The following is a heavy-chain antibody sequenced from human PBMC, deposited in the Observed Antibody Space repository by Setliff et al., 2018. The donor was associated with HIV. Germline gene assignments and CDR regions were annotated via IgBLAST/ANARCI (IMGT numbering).Heavy chain of an antibody. Sequence: LRLSCADSGFTFSRYWMSWVRQAPGKGLEWVASINQDGGQKYYVDSVKGRFTISRDNAKNSLYLQMNSLRAEDTAVYYCARDKGPNLLDYWGQGTRVTVSS. J-gene: IGHJ4*02. CDR2: INQDGGQK. CDR3: ARDKGPNLLDY. CDR1: GFTFSRYW. V-gene: IGHV3-7*01. D-gene: IGHD2-8*01.